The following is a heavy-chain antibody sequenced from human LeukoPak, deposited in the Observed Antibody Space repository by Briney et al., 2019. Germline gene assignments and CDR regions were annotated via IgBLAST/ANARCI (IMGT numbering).Heavy chain of an antibody. D-gene: IGHD6-19*01. Sequence: GASVKVSCKASGYTFTSYGISWVRQAPGQGLEWMGWISAYNGNTNYAQKLQGRVTMTRDTSTSTVYMELSSLRSEDTAVYYCARAGIAVAGTYYYYMDVWGKGTTVTISS. CDR1: GYTFTSYG. J-gene: IGHJ6*03. V-gene: IGHV1-18*01. CDR2: ISAYNGNT. CDR3: ARAGIAVAGTYYYYMDV.